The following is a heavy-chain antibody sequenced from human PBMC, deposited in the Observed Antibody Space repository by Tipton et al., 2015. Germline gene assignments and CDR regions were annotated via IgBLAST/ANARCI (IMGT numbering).Heavy chain of an antibody. Sequence: LRLSCTVSGASINSGGFYWSWIRQSPGKGLEWIGYIYYTGGTKYSPALRGRVSMSVDTSKNQFSLKLSSVTAADTALYYCARFNCGGDCYSYRGWFDPWGQGTLVTVSS. J-gene: IGHJ5*02. CDR3: ARFNCGGDCYSYRGWFDP. V-gene: IGHV4-61*08. CDR1: GASINSGGFY. CDR2: IYYTGGT. D-gene: IGHD2-21*02.